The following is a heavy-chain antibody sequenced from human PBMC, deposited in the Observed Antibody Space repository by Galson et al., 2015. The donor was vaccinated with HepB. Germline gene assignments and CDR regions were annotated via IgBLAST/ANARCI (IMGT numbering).Heavy chain of an antibody. Sequence: SLRLSCAASGFTFSSYAMSWVRQAPGKGLEWVSAISGSGGSTYYADSGKGRFTISRDNSKSTLYLQMNSLRAEDTAVYYCAKEGVTIFGVVIIFHGGMDVWGQGTTVTVSS. CDR1: GFTFSSYA. V-gene: IGHV3-23*01. J-gene: IGHJ6*02. D-gene: IGHD3-3*01. CDR3: AKEGVTIFGVVIIFHGGMDV. CDR2: ISGSGGST.